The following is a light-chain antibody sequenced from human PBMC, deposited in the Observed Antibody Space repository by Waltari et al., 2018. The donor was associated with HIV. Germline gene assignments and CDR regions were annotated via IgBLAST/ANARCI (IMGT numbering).Light chain of an antibody. CDR3: AVWDDSLGGAV. V-gene: IGLV1-44*01. CDR2: IKD. Sequence: QSVVTPTPPAAGHPGQRVTISCSGSGSNIGTYSVNLYQHFPGTAPKLLIYIKDQRPSGVPGRFSGSQSGTSASLAISGLQYDDEADYYCAVWDDSLGGAVFGGGTKLTVL. J-gene: IGLJ2*01. CDR1: GSNIGTYS.